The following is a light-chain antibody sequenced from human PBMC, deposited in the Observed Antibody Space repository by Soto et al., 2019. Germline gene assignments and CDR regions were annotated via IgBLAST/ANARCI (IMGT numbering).Light chain of an antibody. CDR1: QSFVHSDGNTY. CDR2: KVS. J-gene: IGKJ1*01. CDR3: MQATQFPRT. V-gene: IGKV2-24*01. Sequence: IVMTQTPLLPVTLGQPASISCRSSQSFVHSDGNTYLNWLQQRPGQPPRLLIYKVSSRFSGVPDRFSGSGAGTDFTLKISRVEAEDVGVYYCMQATQFPRTFGQGTKVDIK.